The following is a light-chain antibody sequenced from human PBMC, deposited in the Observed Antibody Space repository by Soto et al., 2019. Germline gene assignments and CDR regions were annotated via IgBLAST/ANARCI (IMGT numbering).Light chain of an antibody. J-gene: IGLJ1*01. CDR2: EVI. CDR1: SSDVGGYNY. CDR3: SSYAGSNRPYV. Sequence: QSVLTQPPSASGSPGQSVTISCTGTSSDVGGYNYVSWYQQHPGKAPKLLIYEVIKRPSGVPDRFSASRSGNTASLTVSGLQAEDEADYYCSSYAGSNRPYVFGTGTKVTVL. V-gene: IGLV2-8*01.